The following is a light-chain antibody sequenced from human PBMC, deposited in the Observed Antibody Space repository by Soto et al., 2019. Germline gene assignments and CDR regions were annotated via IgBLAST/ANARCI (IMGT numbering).Light chain of an antibody. CDR2: EGS. CDR1: ISDVGNYHL. J-gene: IGLJ1*01. V-gene: IGLV2-14*02. CDR3: CAYTNINTRACV. Sequence: QSVLTQPASVSGSPGQSITISCIGIISDVGNYHLVSWYQQHPGKAPKLMIYEGSKRPSGVSNRFSGSKSGNTASLTISGLQAEDEADYYCCAYTNINTRACVFGTGTKLTVL.